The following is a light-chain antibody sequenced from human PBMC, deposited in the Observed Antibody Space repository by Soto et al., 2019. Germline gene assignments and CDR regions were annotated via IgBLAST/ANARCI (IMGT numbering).Light chain of an antibody. Sequence: DRQRTQSPSSLSASVGDRVTITCQASQNINNYLNWYQQKPGRAPKLLIYDASNLEAGVPSRFRGSGSGTDFTFTISRLQPEDIATYYCQQYENLPTFGQGTRLENK. CDR1: QNINNY. V-gene: IGKV1-33*01. J-gene: IGKJ5*01. CDR3: QQYENLPT. CDR2: DAS.